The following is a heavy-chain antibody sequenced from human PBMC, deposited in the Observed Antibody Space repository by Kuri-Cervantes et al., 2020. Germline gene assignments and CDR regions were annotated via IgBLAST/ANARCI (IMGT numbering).Heavy chain of an antibody. Sequence: GGSLRLSCAASGFTFSSYAMSWVRQAPGKGLEWVSAISGSGGSTYYADSVKGRFTISRDNSKNTLYRQMNSLRAEDTAVYYCQCPISELTGVWQEGDDWGQGTLVTVSS. D-gene: IGHD7-27*01. CDR2: ISGSGGST. CDR1: GFTFSSYA. CDR3: QCPISELTGVWQEGDD. J-gene: IGHJ4*02. V-gene: IGHV3-23*01.